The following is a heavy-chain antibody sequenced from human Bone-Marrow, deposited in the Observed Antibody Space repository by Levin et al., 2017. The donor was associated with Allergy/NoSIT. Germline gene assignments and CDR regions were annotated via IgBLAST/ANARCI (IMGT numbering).Heavy chain of an antibody. V-gene: IGHV3-30*04. CDR3: VGAKSKIGNSGYYWSFQH. D-gene: IGHD3-22*01. J-gene: IGHJ1*01. Sequence: PGGSLRLSCAASGFTFVNYPLHWVRQAPGKGPEWVSLISSDGSNQYYADFVKGRFTISRDNSKATLYLEMHSLTVEDMALYYCVGAKSKIGNSGYYWSFQHWGQGTLVTVSP. CDR2: ISSDGSNQ. CDR1: GFTFVNYP.